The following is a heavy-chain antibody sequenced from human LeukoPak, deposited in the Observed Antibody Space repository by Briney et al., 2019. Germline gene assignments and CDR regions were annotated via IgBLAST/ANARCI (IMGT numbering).Heavy chain of an antibody. V-gene: IGHV3-48*03. Sequence: GGSLRLSCAASGFTFSSYEMNWVRQAPGKGLEWVSYISSSGSTIYYADSVKGRFTISRDNAKNSLYLQMNSLRAEDTAVYYCARSVRAAGTFFFDYWGQGTLVTVSS. CDR1: GFTFSSYE. J-gene: IGHJ4*02. D-gene: IGHD6-13*01. CDR2: ISSSGSTI. CDR3: ARSVRAAGTFFFDY.